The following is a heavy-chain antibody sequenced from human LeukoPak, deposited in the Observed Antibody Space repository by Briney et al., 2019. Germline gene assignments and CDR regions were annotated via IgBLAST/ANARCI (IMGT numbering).Heavy chain of an antibody. CDR3: ARVKYGSGSYSDY. V-gene: IGHV1-69*04. Sequence: SVKVSCKASGYTFSSYGINWVRQAPGQGLEWMGRIIPILGIANYAQKFQGRVTITADKSTSTAYMELSSLRSEDTAVYYCARVKYGSGSYSDYWGQGTLVTVSS. CDR2: IIPILGIA. D-gene: IGHD3-10*01. CDR1: GYTFSSYG. J-gene: IGHJ4*02.